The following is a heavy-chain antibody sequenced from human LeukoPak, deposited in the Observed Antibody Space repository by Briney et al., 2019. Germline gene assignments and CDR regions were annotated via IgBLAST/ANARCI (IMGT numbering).Heavy chain of an antibody. CDR1: GFTVSSNY. Sequence: GGSLRLSCAASGFTVSSNYMSWVRQAPGKGLEWVSVIYSGGSTCYADSVKGRFTISRHNSKNTLYLQMNSLRAEDTAVYYCARDLGSSYYYYYGMDVWGQGTTVTVSS. J-gene: IGHJ6*02. V-gene: IGHV3-53*04. CDR2: IYSGGST. CDR3: ARDLGSSYYYYYGMDV. D-gene: IGHD6-6*01.